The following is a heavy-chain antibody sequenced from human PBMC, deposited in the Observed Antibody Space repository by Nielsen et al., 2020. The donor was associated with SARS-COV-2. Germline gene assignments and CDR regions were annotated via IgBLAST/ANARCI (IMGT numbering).Heavy chain of an antibody. V-gene: IGHV3-69-1*01. CDR2: ISTSSSI. Sequence: GESLKISCAASGFTFSNAWMSWVRQAPGKGLEWVSFISTSSSIYYADSVKGRFTISRDNAKNSLYLQMNSLRAEDTAVYYCARGPPNYWGQGTLVTVSS. J-gene: IGHJ4*02. CDR3: ARGPPNY. CDR1: GFTFSNAW.